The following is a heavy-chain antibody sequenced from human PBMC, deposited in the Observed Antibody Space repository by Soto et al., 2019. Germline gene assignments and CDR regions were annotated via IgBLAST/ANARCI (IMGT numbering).Heavy chain of an antibody. CDR1: GGSISSYY. CDR3: ARDSASVATIWSYFDY. CDR2: IYYSGST. Sequence: SETLSLTCTVSGGSISSYYWSWIRQPPGKGLEWIGYIYYSGSTNYNPSLKSRVTISVDTSKNQFSLKLSSVTAADTAVYYCARDSASVATIWSYFDYWGQGTLVTVSS. D-gene: IGHD5-12*01. J-gene: IGHJ4*02. V-gene: IGHV4-59*01.